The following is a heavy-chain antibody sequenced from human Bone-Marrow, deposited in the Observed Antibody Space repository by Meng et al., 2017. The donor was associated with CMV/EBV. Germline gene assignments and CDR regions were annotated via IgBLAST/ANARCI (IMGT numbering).Heavy chain of an antibody. J-gene: IGHJ4*02. CDR1: GSTFTGYI. V-gene: IGHV1-2*02. Sequence: QVQVVHAVAEVKKPWASVKGSCKAFGSTFTGYIMHLVRQAPGQGLEWMGWINPNSGGTNYAQKFQGRVTMTRDTSISTAYMELSRLRSDDTAVYYCARDSGSYLCWGQGTLVTVSS. CDR2: INPNSGGT. CDR3: ARDSGSYLC. D-gene: IGHD1-26*01.